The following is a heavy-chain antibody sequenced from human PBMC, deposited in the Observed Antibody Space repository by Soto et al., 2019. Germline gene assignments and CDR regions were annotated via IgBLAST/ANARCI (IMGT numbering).Heavy chain of an antibody. J-gene: IGHJ4*02. CDR3: ARQMPAVTPYLDS. D-gene: IGHD4-17*01. V-gene: IGHV3-15*07. CDR1: GLTFSDAW. CDR2: IKGRTAGGTT. Sequence: GGSLRLSCVVSGLTFSDAWINWVRQAPGKGLEWVGRIKGRTAGGTTDYAAPVKGRFTISRDNSKNTLYLQMTSLRADDTAVYYCARQMPAVTPYLDSWGQGTLVTVSS.